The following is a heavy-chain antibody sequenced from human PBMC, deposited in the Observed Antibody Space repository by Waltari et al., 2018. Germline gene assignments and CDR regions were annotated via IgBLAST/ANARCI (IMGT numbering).Heavy chain of an antibody. CDR3: AARVGGSGSY. Sequence: VRQAPGQGLEWMGGIIPIFGTANYAQKFQGRVTITADESTSTAYMELSSLRSKDTAVYYCAARVGGSGSYWGQGTLVTVSS. CDR2: IIPIFGTA. J-gene: IGHJ4*02. V-gene: IGHV1-69*01. D-gene: IGHD3-10*01.